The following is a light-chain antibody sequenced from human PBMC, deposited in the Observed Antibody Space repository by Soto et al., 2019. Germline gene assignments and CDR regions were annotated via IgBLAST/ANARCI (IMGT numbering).Light chain of an antibody. J-gene: IGKJ1*01. V-gene: IGKV1-12*01. CDR1: QDINRW. CDR3: QQFNSL. Sequence: DIQMTESPSSLSASVGDRVTITCRASQDINRWLAWYQQKPGAPPRLLIYDASILQRGVPSRFSGSGSGTHFILTISNLQPEDFATYDCQQFNSLFGQGTKVDIK. CDR2: DAS.